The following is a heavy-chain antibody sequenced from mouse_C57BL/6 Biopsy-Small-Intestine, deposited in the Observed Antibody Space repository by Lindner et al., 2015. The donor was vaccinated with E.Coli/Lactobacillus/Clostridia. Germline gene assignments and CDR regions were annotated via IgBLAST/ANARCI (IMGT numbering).Heavy chain of an antibody. Sequence: VQLQESGPELVKPGASVKISCKASGYTFTDYNMDWVKQSHGKSLEWIGYIYPNNGGTGYNQKFKSKATLTVDKSSSTAYMELHSLTSEDSAVYYCARGAFYRYEGXAMDYWGQGTSVTVSS. CDR1: GYTFTDYN. V-gene: IGHV1-34*02. CDR2: IYPNNGGT. CDR3: ARGAFYRYEGXAMDY. J-gene: IGHJ4*01. D-gene: IGHD2-14*01.